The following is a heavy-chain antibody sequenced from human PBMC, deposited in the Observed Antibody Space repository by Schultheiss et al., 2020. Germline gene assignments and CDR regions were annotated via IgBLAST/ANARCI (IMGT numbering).Heavy chain of an antibody. J-gene: IGHJ4*02. CDR3: ARAMDNYGIDY. CDR1: GFTFSNAW. V-gene: IGHV3-21*01. D-gene: IGHD5-18*01. Sequence: GESLKISCAASGFTFSNAWMSWVRQAPGKGLEWVSSISSSSSYIYYADSVKGRFTISRDNAKNSLYLQMNSLRAEDTAVYYCARAMDNYGIDYWGQGTLVTVSS. CDR2: ISSSSSYI.